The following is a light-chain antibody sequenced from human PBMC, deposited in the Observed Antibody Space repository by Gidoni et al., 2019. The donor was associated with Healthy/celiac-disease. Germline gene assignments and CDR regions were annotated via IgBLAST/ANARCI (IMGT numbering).Light chain of an antibody. CDR1: QSVSSSY. CDR3: QQYGSSPPYS. CDR2: GAS. V-gene: IGKV3-20*01. Sequence: TVLTQSPGTLSLSPGERATLSCRASQSVSSSYLAWYQQKPGQAPRLLIYGASSRATGIPERVSGSGSGTEFTLTISRLEPEDFEVYYCQQYGSSPPYSFGQGTKLEIK. J-gene: IGKJ2*03.